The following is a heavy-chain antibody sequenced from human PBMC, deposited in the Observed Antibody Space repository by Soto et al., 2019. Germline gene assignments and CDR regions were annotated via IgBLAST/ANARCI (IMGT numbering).Heavy chain of an antibody. D-gene: IGHD3-10*01. Sequence: EVQLVESRGGLVQPGGSLRLSCAGSGFTFTYWMHWVRQAPGKGLVWVSRISGDGSTINYADSVKGRFTISRDNAKNTLYLQMDNLRAEDTAVYYCARAGSYRFDYWGQGTLVTVSS. CDR2: ISGDGSTI. V-gene: IGHV3-74*01. J-gene: IGHJ4*02. CDR3: ARAGSYRFDY. CDR1: GFTFTYW.